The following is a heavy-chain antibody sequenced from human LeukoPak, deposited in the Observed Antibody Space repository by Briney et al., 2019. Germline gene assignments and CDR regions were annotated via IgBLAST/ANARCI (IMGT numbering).Heavy chain of an antibody. CDR3: ARRVTSNWFDP. CDR1: GGSISGYY. D-gene: IGHD2-21*02. V-gene: IGHV4-59*12. CDR2: ITYSGST. Sequence: SETLSLTCTVSGGSISGYYWSWIRQPPGKGLEWIDYITYSGSTNYNPSLKSRVTMSVDTSKNQFSLRLSSVTAADAAVYYCARRVTSNWFDPWGQGTLVTVSS. J-gene: IGHJ5*02.